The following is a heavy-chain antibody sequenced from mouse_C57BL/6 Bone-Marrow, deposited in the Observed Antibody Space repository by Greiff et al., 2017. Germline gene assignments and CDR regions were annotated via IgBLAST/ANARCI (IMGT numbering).Heavy chain of an antibody. CDR1: GYTFTDYE. D-gene: IGHD2-5*01. V-gene: IGHV1-15*01. CDR2: IDPETGGT. J-gene: IGHJ4*01. CDR3: TRSGYSNFYYAMDY. Sequence: QVQLKESGAELVRPGASVTLSCKASGYTFTDYEMHWVKQTPVHGLEWIGAIDPETGGTAYNQKFKGKAIPTADKSSSTAYMELRSLTSEDSAVYYCTRSGYSNFYYAMDYWGQGTSVTVSS.